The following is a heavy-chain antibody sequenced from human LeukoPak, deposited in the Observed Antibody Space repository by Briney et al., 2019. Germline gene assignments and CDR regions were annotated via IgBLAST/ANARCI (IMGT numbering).Heavy chain of an antibody. J-gene: IGHJ3*02. Sequence: SETLSLTCTVSGGSISSSSYYWGWIRQPPGKGLEWIGCINYSGSTYYNPSLKSRVTISVDTSKNQFSLKLNSVTAADTAVYYCARQGTNAFDIWGQGTMVTVSS. CDR2: INYSGST. CDR1: GGSISSSSYY. V-gene: IGHV4-39*01. CDR3: ARQGTNAFDI. D-gene: IGHD1-7*01.